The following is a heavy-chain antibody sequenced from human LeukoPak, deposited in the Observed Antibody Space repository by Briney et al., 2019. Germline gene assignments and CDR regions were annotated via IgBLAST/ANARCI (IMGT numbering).Heavy chain of an antibody. V-gene: IGHV4-34*01. D-gene: IGHD3-16*01. CDR1: GGSFSGYY. J-gene: IGHJ6*03. Sequence: SETLSLTCAVYGGSFSGYYWSWIRQPPGKGLEWIGEINHSGSTNYNPSLKSRVTISVDTSKNQFSLKLSSVTAADTAVYYCVKGLRTGVGPYMGYHYYMDVWGKGATVTVSS. CDR2: INHSGST. CDR3: VKGLRTGVGPYMGYHYYMDV.